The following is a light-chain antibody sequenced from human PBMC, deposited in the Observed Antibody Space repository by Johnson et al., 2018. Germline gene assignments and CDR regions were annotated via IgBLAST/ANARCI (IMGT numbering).Light chain of an antibody. Sequence: QSVLTQPPSVSAAPGQKVTISCSGSSSNIGNNYVSWYQQLPGTAPKLLIYENNKRPSGIPDRFSGSKSGTSATLGITGLQTGDEADYYCGTWDSSLSAGKRFRTGTNVTVL. CDR2: ENN. V-gene: IGLV1-51*02. CDR3: GTWDSSLSAGKR. J-gene: IGLJ1*01. CDR1: SSNIGNNY.